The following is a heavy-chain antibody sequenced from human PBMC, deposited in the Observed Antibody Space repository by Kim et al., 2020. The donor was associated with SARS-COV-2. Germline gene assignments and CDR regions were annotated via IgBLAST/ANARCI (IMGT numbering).Heavy chain of an antibody. J-gene: IGHJ3*02. CDR2: IYSGGSST. Sequence: GGSLRLSCAASGFTFSSYAMSWVRQAPGKGLEWVSVIYSGGSSTYYADSVKGRFTISRDNSKNTLYLQMNSLRAEDTAVYYCAKDDILTGYYKESDAFDIWGQGTMVTVSS. V-gene: IGHV3-23*03. D-gene: IGHD3-9*01. CDR3: AKDDILTGYYKESDAFDI. CDR1: GFTFSSYA.